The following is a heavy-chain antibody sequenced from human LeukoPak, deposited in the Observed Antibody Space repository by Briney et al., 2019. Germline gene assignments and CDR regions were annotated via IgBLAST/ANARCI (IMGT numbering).Heavy chain of an antibody. J-gene: IGHJ4*02. CDR2: IYYSGST. Sequence: SETLSLTCTVSGGSISSYYWSWIRQPPGKGLEWIGYIYYSGSTNYNPSLKSRVTISVDTSKNQFSLKLSSVTAADTAVYYCARGGPDSSGYYGHLFDYWGQGTLVTVSS. CDR3: ARGGPDSSGYYGHLFDY. D-gene: IGHD3-22*01. V-gene: IGHV4-59*01. CDR1: GGSISSYY.